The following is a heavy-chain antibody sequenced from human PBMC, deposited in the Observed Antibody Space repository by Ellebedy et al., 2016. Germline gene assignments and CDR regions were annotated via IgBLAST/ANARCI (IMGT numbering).Heavy chain of an antibody. CDR2: ISYDGSNT. Sequence: GGSLRLXCAASGFIFSDYGIHWVRQAPGKGLEWVAFISYDGSNTYYVDSVKGRFTISRDSSKNTMYLQMNSLRAEDTAVYYCARETRGYGGIFDYWGQGTLVTVSS. J-gene: IGHJ4*02. CDR3: ARETRGYGGIFDY. V-gene: IGHV3-30*03. CDR1: GFIFSDYG. D-gene: IGHD6-13*01.